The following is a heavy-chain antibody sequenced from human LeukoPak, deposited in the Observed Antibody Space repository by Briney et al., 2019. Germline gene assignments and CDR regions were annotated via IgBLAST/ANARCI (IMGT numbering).Heavy chain of an antibody. CDR3: ARTSSGYRLFY. Sequence: GASVKVSCKASGYTFTGYYMHWVRQAPGQGLEWMGWINPNSGGTNYAQKFQGRVTMTRDTSTSTVYMELSSLRSEDTAVYYCARTSSGYRLFYWGQGTLVTVSP. J-gene: IGHJ4*02. CDR2: INPNSGGT. V-gene: IGHV1-2*02. D-gene: IGHD3-22*01. CDR1: GYTFTGYY.